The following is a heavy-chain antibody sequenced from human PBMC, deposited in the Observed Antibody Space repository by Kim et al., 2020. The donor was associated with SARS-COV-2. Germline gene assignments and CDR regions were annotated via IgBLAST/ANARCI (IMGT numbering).Heavy chain of an antibody. Sequence: GGSLRLSCAASGFTVSINHMSWVRQAPGKGLELVSVIYSSGSTDYAGSVKGRFTISRDNSKNTIYLQMNTLRVEDTAVYYCLCRPGSDPHYWGQGTLVTVSS. CDR3: LCRPGSDPHY. J-gene: IGHJ4*02. V-gene: IGHV3-53*01. D-gene: IGHD2-21*01. CDR1: GFTVSINH. CDR2: IYSSGST.